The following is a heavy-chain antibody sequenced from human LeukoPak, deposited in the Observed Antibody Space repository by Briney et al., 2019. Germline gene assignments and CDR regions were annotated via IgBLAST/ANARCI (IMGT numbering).Heavy chain of an antibody. CDR2: ISSSSSYI. Sequence: GESLRLSCAASGFTFSSYSMNWVRQAPGKGLEWVSSISSSSSYIYYADSVKGRFTISRDNAKNSLYLQMNSLRAEDTAVYYCARDPDIVVVPAATARDVWGKGTTVTVSS. J-gene: IGHJ6*04. CDR3: ARDPDIVVVPAATARDV. CDR1: GFTFSSYS. V-gene: IGHV3-21*01. D-gene: IGHD2-2*01.